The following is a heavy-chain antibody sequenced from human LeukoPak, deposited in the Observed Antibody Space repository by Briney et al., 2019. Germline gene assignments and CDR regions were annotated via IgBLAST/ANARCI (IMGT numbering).Heavy chain of an antibody. Sequence: SETLSLTCAVYGGSFSGYYWSWIRQPPGKGLEWIGEINHSGSPNYNPSLKSRVTISIDTSKNQFSLKLTSVTAADTAVYYCARAQLNLLVDFGMDVWGQGTTATVSS. CDR2: INHSGSP. D-gene: IGHD1-1*01. CDR3: ARAQLNLLVDFGMDV. V-gene: IGHV4-34*01. CDR1: GGSFSGYY. J-gene: IGHJ6*02.